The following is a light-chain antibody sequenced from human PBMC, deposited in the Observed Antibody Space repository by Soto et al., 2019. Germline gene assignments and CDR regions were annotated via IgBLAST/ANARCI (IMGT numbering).Light chain of an antibody. Sequence: AIQLTQSPSSLSASVGDRVTIACRASQGISYELGWYQQNPGKAPKLLIYAAFRLQSEVPSRFSGSGSGTDFTLTISSLQPEEFATYYCLQDYTYPWTFGQGTKVEIK. J-gene: IGKJ1*01. V-gene: IGKV1-6*01. CDR1: QGISYE. CDR2: AAF. CDR3: LQDYTYPWT.